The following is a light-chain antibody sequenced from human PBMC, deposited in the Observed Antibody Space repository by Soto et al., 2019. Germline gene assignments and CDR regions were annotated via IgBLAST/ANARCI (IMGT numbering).Light chain of an antibody. CDR2: AAS. V-gene: IGKV1-39*01. CDR1: ESISND. J-gene: IGKJ2*01. Sequence: DIQMTQSPSSLSASVVDRVTITCRASESISNDLHWYQQKPGKAPKILIYAASTLQSGVPSRFSGSGSGTYFTLTISSLQPEDFATYYCQQSYTASPYTFGQGTKLQIK. CDR3: QQSYTASPYT.